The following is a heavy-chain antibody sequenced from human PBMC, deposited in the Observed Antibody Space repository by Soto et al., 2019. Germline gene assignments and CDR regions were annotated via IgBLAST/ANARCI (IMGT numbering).Heavy chain of an antibody. Sequence: SETLSLTCTVSGGSISSGDYYWSWIRQPPGKGLEWIGYIYYSGSTYYNPSLKNRVTISVDTSKNQFSLKLSSVTAADTAVYYCARAGADNWFDPWGQGTLVTVSS. D-gene: IGHD3-10*01. CDR1: GGSISSGDYY. V-gene: IGHV4-30-4*01. J-gene: IGHJ5*02. CDR2: IYYSGST. CDR3: ARAGADNWFDP.